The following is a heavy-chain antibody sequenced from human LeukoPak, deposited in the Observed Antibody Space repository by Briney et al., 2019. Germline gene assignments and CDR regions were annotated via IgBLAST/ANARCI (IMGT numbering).Heavy chain of an antibody. CDR3: AKDISYCSGGSCDEYYFDY. Sequence: GGSLRLSCAASGFTFDDYAMHWVRQAPGKGLEWVSLISWDGGSTYYADSVKGRFTISRDNSKNSLYLQMNSPRAEDTALYYCAKDISYCSGGSCDEYYFDYWGQGTLVTVSS. CDR1: GFTFDDYA. D-gene: IGHD2-15*01. J-gene: IGHJ4*02. CDR2: ISWDGGST. V-gene: IGHV3-43D*03.